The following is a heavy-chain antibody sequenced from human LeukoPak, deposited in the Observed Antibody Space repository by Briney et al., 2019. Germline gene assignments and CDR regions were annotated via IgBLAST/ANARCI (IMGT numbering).Heavy chain of an antibody. V-gene: IGHV4-59*08. J-gene: IGHJ4*02. Sequence: PSETLSLTCTVSGGSISSYYWSWIRQPPGKGLEWIGYIYYSGSTNYNPSLKSRVTISVDTSRNQFSLKLSSVTAADTAVYYCARGLWFGDENPPYFDYWGQGILVTVSS. CDR3: ARGLWFGDENPPYFDY. CDR2: IYYSGST. D-gene: IGHD3-10*01. CDR1: GGSISSYY.